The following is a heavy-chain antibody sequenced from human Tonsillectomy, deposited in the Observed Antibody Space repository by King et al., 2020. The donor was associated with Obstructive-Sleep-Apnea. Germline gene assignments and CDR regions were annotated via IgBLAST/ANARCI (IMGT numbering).Heavy chain of an antibody. V-gene: IGHV1-69*09. Sequence: VQLVESGAEVKKPGSSVKVSCKASGGTFSSYAISWVRQAPGQGLEWMGRIIPILGIANYAQKFQGRVTITADKSTSTAYMELSSLRSEDTAMYYCASYYYDSSGYYYDFDYWGQGTLVTVSS. CDR1: GGTFSSYA. CDR3: ASYYYDSSGYYYDFDY. D-gene: IGHD3-22*01. CDR2: IIPILGIA. J-gene: IGHJ4*02.